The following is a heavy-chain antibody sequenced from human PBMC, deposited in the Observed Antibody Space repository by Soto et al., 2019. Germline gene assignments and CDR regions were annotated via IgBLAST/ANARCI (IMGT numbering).Heavy chain of an antibody. D-gene: IGHD3-3*01. CDR2: IRNPGYGGTT. Sequence: GGSLRLSCTTSGFAFGDYAMTWVRQAPGKGLEWVGFIRNPGYGGTTEYATSVKGRFIISRDDSMSSAYLQLNSLKVDDSAVYYCVRGSFGYYGPWGQGTLVTVSS. CDR3: VRGSFGYYGP. J-gene: IGHJ5*02. V-gene: IGHV3-49*04. CDR1: GFAFGDYA.